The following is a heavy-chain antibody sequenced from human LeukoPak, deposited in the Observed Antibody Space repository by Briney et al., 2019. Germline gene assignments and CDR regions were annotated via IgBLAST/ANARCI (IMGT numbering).Heavy chain of an antibody. CDR1: GFIFSSYS. D-gene: IGHD6-13*01. CDR3: AKAASSSWPSYYYGMDV. J-gene: IGHJ6*02. V-gene: IGHV3-23*01. Sequence: GGSLRLSCAASGFIFSSYSMSWVRQALGKGLEWASVITGSGGNTYYADSVKGRFTISKDNSKNTVYLQMSSLRVDDTAVYYCAKAASSSWPSYYYGMDVWGQGTTVTVSS. CDR2: ITGSGGNT.